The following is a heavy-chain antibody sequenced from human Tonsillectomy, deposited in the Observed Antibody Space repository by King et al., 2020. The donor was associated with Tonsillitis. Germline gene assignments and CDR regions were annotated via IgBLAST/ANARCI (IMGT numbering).Heavy chain of an antibody. V-gene: IGHV5-51*01. CDR2: IYPVDSDT. Sequence: KLVQSGAEVKKPGESLKISCKCSGYSFTSYWIGWVRQMPGKGLDWMGIIYPVDSDTRYSPSFQGQVTNSADKSISPAYLQWSRLKASDTAMYYCARSLGYCSGGRCYAIDYWGQGTLVTVSS. CDR3: ARSLGYCSGGRCYAIDY. CDR1: GYSFTSYW. D-gene: IGHD2-15*01. J-gene: IGHJ4*02.